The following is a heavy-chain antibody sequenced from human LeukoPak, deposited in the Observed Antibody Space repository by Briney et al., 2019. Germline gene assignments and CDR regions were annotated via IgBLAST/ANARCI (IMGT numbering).Heavy chain of an antibody. CDR1: GGSISSYY. J-gene: IGHJ6*02. V-gene: IGHV4-59*12. D-gene: IGHD3-16*01. CDR3: ARDWGSAYGGLDYYYGMDV. Sequence: SETLSLTCTASGGSISSYYWSWIRQPPGKGLEWIGYIYYSGSTNYNPSLKSRVTISVDTSKNQFSLKLSSVTAADTAVYYCARDWGSAYGGLDYYYGMDVWGQGTTVTVSS. CDR2: IYYSGST.